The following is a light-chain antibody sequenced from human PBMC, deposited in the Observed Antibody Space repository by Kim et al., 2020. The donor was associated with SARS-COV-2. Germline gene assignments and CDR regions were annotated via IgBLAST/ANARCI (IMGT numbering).Light chain of an antibody. CDR2: DVS. CDR3: SSYTTANTRV. V-gene: IGLV2-14*03. J-gene: IGLJ1*01. Sequence: GQSITLTGTGTTSGIGAFKFVSWCQQHPSKAPKLMIYDVSERPSGISNRFSGSPSGNTASLTISGLQAEDEADYSCSSYTTANTRVFGTGTKVTVL. CDR1: TSGIGAFKF.